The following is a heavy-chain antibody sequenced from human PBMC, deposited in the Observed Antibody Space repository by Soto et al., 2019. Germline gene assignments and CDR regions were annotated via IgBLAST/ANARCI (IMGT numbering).Heavy chain of an antibody. J-gene: IGHJ5*02. CDR1: GLTFSSYS. Sequence: EVQLVESGGGLVQPGGSLRLSCAASGLTFSSYSMNWVRQAPGKGLESVSYISSSSSTIYYADSVKGRFTISRDNAKNSLYLQMNSLRDEDTAVYYCARVGDCSGGSCYSISWFDPWGQGTLVTVSS. CDR2: ISSSSSTI. D-gene: IGHD2-15*01. V-gene: IGHV3-48*02. CDR3: ARVGDCSGGSCYSISWFDP.